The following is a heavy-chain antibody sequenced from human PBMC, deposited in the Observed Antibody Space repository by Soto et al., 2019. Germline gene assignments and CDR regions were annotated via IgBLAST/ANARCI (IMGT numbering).Heavy chain of an antibody. CDR3: AREVPGSLRAFDI. V-gene: IGHV1-2*04. CDR2: INPNSGGT. CDR1: GYTFTGYY. D-gene: IGHD2-15*01. Sequence: ASVKVSCKASGYTFTGYYMQWVRQAPGQVLEWMGWINPNSGGTNYAQKFQGWVTMTRDTSISTAYMELSRLRSDDTAVYYCAREVPGSLRAFDIWGQGTMVTVSS. J-gene: IGHJ3*02.